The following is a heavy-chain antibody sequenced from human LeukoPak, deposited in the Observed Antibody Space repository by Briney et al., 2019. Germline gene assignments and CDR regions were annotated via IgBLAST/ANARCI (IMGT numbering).Heavy chain of an antibody. CDR1: GFTFSSYA. Sequence: GGSLRLSCAASGFTFSSYAMSWVRQAPGKGLEWVSAISGSGGSTYYADSVKGRFAISRDNSKNTLYLQMNSLRAEDTAVYYCAKISYGNLGAFDIWGQGTMVTVSS. D-gene: IGHD5-18*01. CDR3: AKISYGNLGAFDI. J-gene: IGHJ3*02. V-gene: IGHV3-23*01. CDR2: ISGSGGST.